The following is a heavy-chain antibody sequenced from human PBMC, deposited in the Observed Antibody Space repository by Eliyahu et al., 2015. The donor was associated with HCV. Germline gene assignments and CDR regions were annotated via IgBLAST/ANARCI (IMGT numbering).Heavy chain of an antibody. CDR3: ARGARRSCSSTSCGLWDY. CDR2: ISYDGSNK. D-gene: IGHD2-2*01. Sequence: QVQLVESGGGVVQPGRSLRLSCXASGFTFSRXAMPWVRQAPGKGLEWVAVISYDGSNKYYADSXKGRFTISRDNSKNTLYLQMNSLRAEDTAVYYCARGARRSCSSTSCGLWDYWGQGTLVTVSS. J-gene: IGHJ4*02. CDR1: GFTFSRXA. V-gene: IGHV3-30*01.